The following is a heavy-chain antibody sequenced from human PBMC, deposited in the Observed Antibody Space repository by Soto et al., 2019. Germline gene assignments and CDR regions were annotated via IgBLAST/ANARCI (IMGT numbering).Heavy chain of an antibody. J-gene: IGHJ6*02. D-gene: IGHD5-12*01. CDR1: GYTFTSYD. V-gene: IGHV1-8*01. Sequence: AASVKVSCKASGYTFTSYDINWVRQATGQGLEWMGWMNPNSGNTGYAQKFQGRVTMTRNTSISTAYMELSSLRSEDTAVYYCASTRRDGYNNYYYYGMDVWGQGTTVTVSS. CDR2: MNPNSGNT. CDR3: ASTRRDGYNNYYYYGMDV.